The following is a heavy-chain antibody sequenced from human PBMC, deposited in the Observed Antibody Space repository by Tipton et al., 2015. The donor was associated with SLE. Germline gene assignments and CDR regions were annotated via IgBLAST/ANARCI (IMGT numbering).Heavy chain of an antibody. D-gene: IGHD3-3*01. V-gene: IGHV4-38-2*01. J-gene: IGHJ4*02. CDR3: ASGTLEWSHEPDY. CDR2: IFHSGDV. CDR1: SYSIYNGFY. Sequence: TLSLTCSVSSYSIYNGFYWGWIRQSPGKGLEWIGSIFHSGDVFYTPSLKSRVAISADTSKNQFSLRLSSVTAADTAMFYCASGTLEWSHEPDYWGQGTLVTVSS.